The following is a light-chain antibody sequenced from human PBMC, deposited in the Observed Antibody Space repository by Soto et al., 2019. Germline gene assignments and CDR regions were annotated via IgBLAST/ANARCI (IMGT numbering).Light chain of an antibody. Sequence: QSVLTQPPSASGTPGQRVTLSCSGASTNIGFNAENCYQQLPRADPKLLMHGNIQRPSGVPERCFGSKYGTSAALAIIGFRTEDEADYYCAAWDDSLSGVVFGGGTKVTVL. V-gene: IGLV1-47*02. CDR2: GNI. J-gene: IGLJ3*02. CDR3: AAWDDSLSGVV. CDR1: STNIGFNA.